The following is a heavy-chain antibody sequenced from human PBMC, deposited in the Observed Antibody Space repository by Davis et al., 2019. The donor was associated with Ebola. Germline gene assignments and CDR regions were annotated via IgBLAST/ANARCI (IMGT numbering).Heavy chain of an antibody. CDR1: GYTFSGYY. Sequence: AASVKVSCKASGYTFSGYYINWVRQAPGQGLEWMGRVNPYSGGTNYAQKFQARVTMTRDTSISTAYMELSRLRSDDTAVYYCARRLAYYYDSSGYYYHYNFDYWGQGTLVTVSS. D-gene: IGHD3-22*01. J-gene: IGHJ4*02. CDR2: VNPYSGGT. V-gene: IGHV1-2*06. CDR3: ARRLAYYYDSSGYYYHYNFDY.